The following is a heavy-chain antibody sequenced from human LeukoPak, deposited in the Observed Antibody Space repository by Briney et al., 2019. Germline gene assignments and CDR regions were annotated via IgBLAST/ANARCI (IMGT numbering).Heavy chain of an antibody. Sequence: GGSLRLSCAASGFTFDDYAMHWVRQAPGKGLEWVSGISWNSGTIAYAVSVKGRVIISRDNAQTSLYLQMNSLRTEDTAFYYCTRSAGSFRRLPAYYFDSWGQGTLVTVSS. CDR2: ISWNSGTI. CDR1: GFTFDDYA. CDR3: TRSAGSFRRLPAYYFDS. J-gene: IGHJ4*02. V-gene: IGHV3-9*01. D-gene: IGHD3-10*01.